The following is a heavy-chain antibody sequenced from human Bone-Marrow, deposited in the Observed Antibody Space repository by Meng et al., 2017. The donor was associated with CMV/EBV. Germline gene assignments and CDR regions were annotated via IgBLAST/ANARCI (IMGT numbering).Heavy chain of an antibody. CDR2: IRYDGSNK. J-gene: IGHJ6*02. CDR3: AKDRMSSSSCYTCPHYGMDV. CDR1: GFTFSSYG. D-gene: IGHD2-2*02. Sequence: GESLKIPCAASGFTFSSYGMHWVRQAPGKGLEWVAFIRYDGSNKYYADSVKGRFTISRDNSKNTLYLQMKSLRAEDTAVYYCAKDRMSSSSCYTCPHYGMDVWGQGTTVTVSS. V-gene: IGHV3-30*02.